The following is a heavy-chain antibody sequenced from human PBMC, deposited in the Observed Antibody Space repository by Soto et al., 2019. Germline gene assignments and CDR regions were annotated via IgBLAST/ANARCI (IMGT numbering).Heavy chain of an antibody. J-gene: IGHJ6*02. CDR2: IIPIFGTA. CDR1: GGTFSSYA. Sequence: SVKVSCKASGGTFSSYAISWVRQAPGQGLEWMGGIIPIFGTANYAQKFQGRVTITADESTSTAYMELSSLRSEDTAVYYCATEQLTTYYDFWSGYYSYGMDVWGQGTTVTVSS. D-gene: IGHD3-3*01. V-gene: IGHV1-69*13. CDR3: ATEQLTTYYDFWSGYYSYGMDV.